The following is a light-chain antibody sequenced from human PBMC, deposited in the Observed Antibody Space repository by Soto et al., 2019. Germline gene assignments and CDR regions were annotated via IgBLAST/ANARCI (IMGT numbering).Light chain of an antibody. J-gene: IGLJ2*01. CDR1: SGHSTYA. CDR2: LNSDGSH. V-gene: IGLV4-69*01. CDR3: QSWDTGIHRV. Sequence: QLVLAQSPSASASLGASVKLTCTLSSGHSTYAIAWHQQQPEKGPRYLMKLNSDGSHTKGDGIPGRFSGSSSGAERYLSISSLQSEDEADYYCQSWDTGIHRVFGGGTKVTVL.